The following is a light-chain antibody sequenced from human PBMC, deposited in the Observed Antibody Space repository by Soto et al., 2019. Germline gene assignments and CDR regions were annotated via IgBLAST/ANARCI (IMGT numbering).Light chain of an antibody. J-gene: IGKJ1*01. CDR1: QSVSSSY. V-gene: IGKV3D-7*01. CDR3: QQEYNLISWT. Sequence: PGERVTLSCRASQSVSSSYLTWYQQKPGQAPRLLIYGASTRATSIPARFSGSGSGTDFTLTISSLHPEDFAVYYCQQEYNLISWTFGQGTKVDIK. CDR2: GAS.